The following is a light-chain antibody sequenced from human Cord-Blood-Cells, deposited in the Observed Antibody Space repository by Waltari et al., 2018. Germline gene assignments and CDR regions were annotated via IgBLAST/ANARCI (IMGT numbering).Light chain of an antibody. Sequence: EIVLTQSPATLSLSPGERATLSCRASQSVSSYLAWYQQKPGQAPRLFIYDASNRATGIPARFRGSGSGTDFTRTISSLEPEDFAVYYCQQRSNWLWTFGQGTKVEIK. J-gene: IGKJ1*01. CDR3: QQRSNWLWT. CDR1: QSVSSY. CDR2: DAS. V-gene: IGKV3-11*01.